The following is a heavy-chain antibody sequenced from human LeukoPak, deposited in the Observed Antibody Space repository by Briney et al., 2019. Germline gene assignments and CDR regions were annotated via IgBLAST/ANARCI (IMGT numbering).Heavy chain of an antibody. J-gene: IGHJ4*02. CDR2: IYYSGST. D-gene: IGHD3-10*01. CDR3: ARMYYYGSGSDY. V-gene: IGHV4-59*01. CDR1: GGSISSYY. Sequence: PSETLSLTCMVSGGSISSYYWSWIRQPPGKGLEWIGYIYYSGSTNYNPSLKSRVTISVDTSKNQFSPKLSSVTAADTAVYYCARMYYYGSGSDYWGQGTLVTVSS.